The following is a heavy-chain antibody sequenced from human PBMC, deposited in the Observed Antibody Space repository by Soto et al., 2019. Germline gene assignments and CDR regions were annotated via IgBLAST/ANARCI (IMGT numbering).Heavy chain of an antibody. V-gene: IGHV4-30-2*01. D-gene: IGHD3-22*01. J-gene: IGHJ5*01. CDR2: IYHSGST. CDR1: GGSISSGDYS. CDR3: ARNGGYFQFFDF. Sequence: LSLTCAVSGGSISSGDYSWSWIRQPPGKGLDWIGSIYHSGSTYYNPSLKSRVTISVDKSKNQFSLNLNSVTAADTAVYYCARNGGYFQFFDFWGQGTLVTVSS.